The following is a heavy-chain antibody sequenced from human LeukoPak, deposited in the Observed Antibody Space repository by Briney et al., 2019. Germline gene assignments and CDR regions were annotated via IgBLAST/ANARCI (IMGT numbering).Heavy chain of an antibody. Sequence: GGALILSCAASGVTFCTYSMNWVRQAPGKELESFSSISSTSSYISYANSVKRRFTISRADAQKSPYLQMNSIRTEDAAVYYSSRVGYSSGWHFDYWGQGTLVTVSS. V-gene: IGHV3-21*01. D-gene: IGHD6-19*01. CDR1: GVTFCTYS. J-gene: IGHJ4*02. CDR2: ISSTSSYI. CDR3: SRVGYSSGWHFDY.